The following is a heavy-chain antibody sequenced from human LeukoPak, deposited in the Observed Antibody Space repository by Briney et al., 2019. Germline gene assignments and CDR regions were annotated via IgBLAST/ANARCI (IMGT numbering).Heavy chain of an antibody. CDR3: ARGVLLQGRGAFDI. D-gene: IGHD1-26*01. CDR2: IIPNSGGT. J-gene: IGHJ3*02. CDR1: GYTFTVYY. Sequence: ASVKVSCKASGYTFTVYYIHGLRQAPGQGLEGMGWIIPNSGGTKYARKFQDRVTMTRDTSISTTYMELSSLTDDDTAVYYCARGVLLQGRGAFDIWGQGAMVTVSS. V-gene: IGHV1-2*02.